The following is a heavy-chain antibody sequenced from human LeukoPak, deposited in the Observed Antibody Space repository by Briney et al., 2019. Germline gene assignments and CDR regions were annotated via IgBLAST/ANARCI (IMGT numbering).Heavy chain of an antibody. CDR3: AKGYYDSSVYPTWFDP. D-gene: IGHD3-22*01. V-gene: IGHV3-23*01. J-gene: IGHJ5*02. CDR1: GFTFSSYA. CDR2: ISGSGGRT. Sequence: SGGSLRLSCAASGFTFSSYAMSWVRQAPGKGLEWVSGISGSGGRTYYADSVKGRFTISRDNSKNALYLQMNSLRAEDTAVYYCAKGYYDSSVYPTWFDPWGQGTLVTVSS.